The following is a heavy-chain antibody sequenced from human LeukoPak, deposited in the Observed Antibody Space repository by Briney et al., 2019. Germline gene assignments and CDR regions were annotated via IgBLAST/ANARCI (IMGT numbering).Heavy chain of an antibody. CDR2: IWFDAIAK. CDR1: GFSFNGYV. J-gene: IGHJ6*02. V-gene: IGHV3-33*03. Sequence: PGGALRLSCAASGFSFNGYVIHWVRQAPRKGLEWLALIWFDAIAKYYGDSVKGPFTISRDNSRNTLYLQMNSLRAEDTAVYYCARMPTTGPHYYGMDVWGRGTTVTVSS. D-gene: IGHD4-17*01. CDR3: ARMPTTGPHYYGMDV.